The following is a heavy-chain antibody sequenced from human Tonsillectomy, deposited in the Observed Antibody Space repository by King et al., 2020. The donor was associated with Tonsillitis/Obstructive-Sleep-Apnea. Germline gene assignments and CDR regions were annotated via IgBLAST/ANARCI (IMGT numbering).Heavy chain of an antibody. CDR3: AKFSGGYTGYFDY. CDR2: ISWNSGSI. CDR1: GFTFDDYA. V-gene: IGHV3-9*01. Sequence: VQLVESGGGLVQPGRSLRLSCAASGFTFDDYAMHWVRQAPGKGLEWVSGISWNSGSIGYADSVKGRFTISRDNAKNSLYLQMNSLRAGDTALYYCAKFSGGYTGYFDYWGQGTLVTVSS. J-gene: IGHJ4*02. D-gene: IGHD3-16*02.